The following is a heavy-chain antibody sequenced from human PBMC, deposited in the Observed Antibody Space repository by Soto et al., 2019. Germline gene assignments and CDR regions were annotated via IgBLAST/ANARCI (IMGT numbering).Heavy chain of an antibody. Sequence: ASVKVSCKASGGTFSSYAISWVRQAPGQGLEWMGGIIPIFGTANYAQKFQGRVTITADESTSTAYMELSSLRSEDTAVYYCARENLKLGYCSGGSCYWDYWVQGTLVTVSS. CDR2: IIPIFGTA. CDR1: GGTFSSYA. D-gene: IGHD2-15*01. V-gene: IGHV1-69*13. J-gene: IGHJ4*02. CDR3: ARENLKLGYCSGGSCYWDY.